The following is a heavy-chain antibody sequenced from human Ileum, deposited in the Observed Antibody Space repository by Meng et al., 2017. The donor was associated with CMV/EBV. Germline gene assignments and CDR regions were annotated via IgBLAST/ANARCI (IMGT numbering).Heavy chain of an antibody. D-gene: IGHD4-11*01. CDR3: ARDGTAATSQRGFGY. V-gene: IGHV1-2*02. CDR1: GYTFSDYY. J-gene: IGHJ4*02. CDR2: INPNTGET. Sequence: LVLSGAGVKNPGAPGKVSSEASGYTFSDYYMHWVRQAPGHGLEWMGWINPNTGETHYAQKFQGRVTMTRDRSITTVYMDLSRVTSDDTAVYYCARDGTAATSQRGFGYWGQGTLVTVSS.